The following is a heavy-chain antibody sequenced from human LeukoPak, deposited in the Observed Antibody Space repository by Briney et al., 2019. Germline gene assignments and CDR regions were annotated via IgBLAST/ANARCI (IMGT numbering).Heavy chain of an antibody. CDR3: AKDSTVDYYDSSGYFDY. CDR2: ISSSSSTI. Sequence: GGSLRLSCAASGFTFSSYSMNWVRQAPGKGLEWVSYISSSSSTIYYADSVKGRFTISRDNSKNTLYLQMNSLRAEDTAVYYCAKDSTVDYYDSSGYFDYWGQGTLVTVSS. V-gene: IGHV3-48*01. D-gene: IGHD3-22*01. CDR1: GFTFSSYS. J-gene: IGHJ4*02.